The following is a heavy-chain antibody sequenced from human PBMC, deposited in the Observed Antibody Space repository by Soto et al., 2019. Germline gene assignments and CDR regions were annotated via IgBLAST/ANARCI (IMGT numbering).Heavy chain of an antibody. CDR3: ARDPGDGDYEGYYYYGMDV. D-gene: IGHD4-17*01. CDR1: GGSISISNW. J-gene: IGHJ6*02. V-gene: IGHV4-4*02. Sequence: QVQLQESGPGLVKPSGTLSLTCAVSGGSISISNWWSWVRQPPGKGLEWIGEIYHSGSTHYNPSLKSRVTISVVKSKNQFSLKLRSVTAADTAVYYCARDPGDGDYEGYYYYGMDVWGQGTTVTVSS. CDR2: IYHSGST.